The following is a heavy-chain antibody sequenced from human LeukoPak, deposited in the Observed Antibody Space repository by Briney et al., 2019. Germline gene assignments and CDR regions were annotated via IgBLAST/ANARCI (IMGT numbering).Heavy chain of an antibody. CDR2: IKSKTDGETT. CDR3: TTDLGTYYHGSQRLIPIDY. V-gene: IGHV3-15*01. D-gene: IGHD3-10*01. CDR1: GFTFTNAW. Sequence: GGSLRLSCVDSGFTFTNAWMSCVRQAPGKGLEWIGRIKSKTDGETTNHAEPVRGRFTISRDDSKSAVYLQMNSLKIEDTAVYYCTTDLGTYYHGSQRLIPIDYWGQGTLVTVSS. J-gene: IGHJ4*02.